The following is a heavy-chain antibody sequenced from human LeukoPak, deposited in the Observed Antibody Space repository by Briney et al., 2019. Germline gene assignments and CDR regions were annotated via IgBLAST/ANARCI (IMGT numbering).Heavy chain of an antibody. CDR1: GGSFSGYY. Sequence: PSETLSLTCAVYGGSFSGYYWIWIRQPPGKGLEWIGEINHIGSTNYNPSLKSGVSILVDTSKNQFSLKLSFGTGAATAVYYCARGNLAVRGVTHLGWFDPWGQGTLVNVSS. CDR2: INHIGST. CDR3: ARGNLAVRGVTHLGWFDP. V-gene: IGHV4-34*01. J-gene: IGHJ5*02. D-gene: IGHD3-10*01.